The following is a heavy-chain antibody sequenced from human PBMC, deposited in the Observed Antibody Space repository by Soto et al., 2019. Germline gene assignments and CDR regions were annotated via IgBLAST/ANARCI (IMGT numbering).Heavy chain of an antibody. V-gene: IGHV2-26*01. CDR1: GFSLSKARRG. CDR2: IFWNDER. D-gene: IGHD1-7*01. CDR3: ARALREELPIYYFDS. J-gene: IGHJ4*02. Sequence: QVTLKESGPVLVKPTETLTLTCTVSGFSLSKARRGVSWIRQPPGKALEWLAHIFWNDERSYNTSLKSRLTISRDTSKSQVVLTMTNVDPVDTGTYFCARALREELPIYYFDSWGQGTLVTVSS.